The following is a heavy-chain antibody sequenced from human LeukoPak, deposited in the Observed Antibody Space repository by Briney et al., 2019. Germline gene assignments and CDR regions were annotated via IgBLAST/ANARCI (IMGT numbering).Heavy chain of an antibody. CDR1: GYSINNGFY. CDR3: ARYYYDSSGYYYVDY. Sequence: SETLSLTCTVSGYSINNGFYWGWIRQPPGQGLEWIGTIHYSGNTDYNPSLKSRVTISVDTSKNQFSLKLSSVTAADTAVYYCARYYYDSSGYYYVDYWGQGTLVTVSS. CDR2: IHYSGNT. J-gene: IGHJ4*02. D-gene: IGHD3-22*01. V-gene: IGHV4-38-2*02.